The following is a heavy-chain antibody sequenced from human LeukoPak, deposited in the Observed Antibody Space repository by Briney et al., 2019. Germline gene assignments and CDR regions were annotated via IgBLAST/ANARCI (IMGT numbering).Heavy chain of an antibody. V-gene: IGHV3-30*02. J-gene: IGHJ5*02. CDR2: LEHDGTIS. D-gene: IGHD6-13*01. Sequence: GGSLSRSCVASGFTFRNFGFHWVRQAPDKGLEWLAFLEHDGTISSYSDSVRGRFSLYRDDSKTEVSLQMNSLGAEDMSYYSCVKDVVPGRTGAGPGAWGQGTLVTVSS. CDR3: VKDVVPGRTGAGPGA. CDR1: GFTFRNFG.